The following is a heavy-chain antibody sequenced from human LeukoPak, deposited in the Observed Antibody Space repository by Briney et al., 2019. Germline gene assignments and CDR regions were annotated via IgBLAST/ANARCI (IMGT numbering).Heavy chain of an antibody. D-gene: IGHD6-19*01. CDR2: IIPIFGTA. CDR3: ARKLRSSGWYSDCCAFDI. Sequence: ASVKVSCKASGGTFSSYAISWVRQAPGQGLEWMGGIIPIFGTANYAQKFQGRVTITADESTSTAYMELSSLRSEDTAVYYCARKLRSSGWYSDCCAFDIWGQGTMVTVSS. CDR1: GGTFSSYA. J-gene: IGHJ3*02. V-gene: IGHV1-69*13.